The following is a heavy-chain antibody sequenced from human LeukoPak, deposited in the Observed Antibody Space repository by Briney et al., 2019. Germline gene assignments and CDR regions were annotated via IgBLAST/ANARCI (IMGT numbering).Heavy chain of an antibody. D-gene: IGHD2-2*01. CDR2: INHSGST. CDR3: ARVKRRYQVLKPLHETPSHYFDY. J-gene: IGHJ4*02. V-gene: IGHV4-34*01. CDR1: GGSFSGYY. Sequence: PSETLSLTCAVYGGSFSGYYWSWIRQPPGKGLEWIGEINHSGSTNYSPSLKSRVTISVDTSKNQFSLRLSSVTAADTAMYYCARVKRRYQVLKPLHETPSHYFDYWGQGTLVTVSS.